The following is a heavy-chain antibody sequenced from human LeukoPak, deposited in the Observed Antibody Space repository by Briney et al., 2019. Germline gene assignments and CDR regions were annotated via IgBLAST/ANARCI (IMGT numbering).Heavy chain of an antibody. J-gene: IGHJ3*02. CDR2: IIPIFGTA. CDR3: ASTSIAAAGKRGGAFDI. Sequence: SVKVSCKASGGTFSSYAISWVRQAPGQGLEWMGGIIPIFGTANYAQKFQGRVTITTDESTSTAYMELSSLRSENTAVYYCASTSIAAAGKRGGAFDIWGQGTMVTVSS. D-gene: IGHD6-13*01. V-gene: IGHV1-69*05. CDR1: GGTFSSYA.